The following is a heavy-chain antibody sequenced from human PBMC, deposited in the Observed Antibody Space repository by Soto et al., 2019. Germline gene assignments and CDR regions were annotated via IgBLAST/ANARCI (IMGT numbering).Heavy chain of an antibody. CDR2: ISASSTYI. V-gene: IGHV3-21*01. J-gene: IGHJ4*02. D-gene: IGHD3-22*01. Sequence: SLRLSCAASGFTFSWYTMNWVRQAPGKGLEWVSSISASSTYIYYADSVKGRFTISRDNAKNSLFLQMNSLRVEDTAVYYCVPFYFDTVDYWGQGTLVTVSS. CDR1: GFTFSWYT. CDR3: VPFYFDTVDY.